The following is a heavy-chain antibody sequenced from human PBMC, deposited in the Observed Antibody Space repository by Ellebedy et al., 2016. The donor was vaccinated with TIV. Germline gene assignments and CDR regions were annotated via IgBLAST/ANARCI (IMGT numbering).Heavy chain of an antibody. CDR1: GGSISSYY. D-gene: IGHD6-19*01. CDR3: ARAGVPGIAVAGPRRWYYYGMDV. CDR2: IYYSGST. V-gene: IGHV4-59*12. J-gene: IGHJ6*02. Sequence: MPSETLSLTCTVSGGSISSYYWSWIRQPPGKGLEWIGYIYYSGSTNYNPSLKSRVTISVDTSKNQFSLKLSSVTAADTAVYYCARAGVPGIAVAGPRRWYYYGMDVWGQGTTVTVFS.